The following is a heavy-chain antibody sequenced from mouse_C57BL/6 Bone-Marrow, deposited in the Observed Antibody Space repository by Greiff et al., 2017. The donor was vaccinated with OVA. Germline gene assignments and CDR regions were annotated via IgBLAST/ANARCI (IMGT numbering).Heavy chain of an antibody. J-gene: IGHJ3*01. D-gene: IGHD2-2*01. CDR3: AREGLRRSLAY. Sequence: EVQGVESGGGLVKPGGSLKLSCAASGFTFSSYAMSWVRQTPEKRLEWVATISDGGSYTYYPDNVKGRFTISRDNAKNNLYLQMSHLKSEDTAMYYCAREGLRRSLAYWGQGTLVTVSA. CDR2: ISDGGSYT. V-gene: IGHV5-4*01. CDR1: GFTFSSYA.